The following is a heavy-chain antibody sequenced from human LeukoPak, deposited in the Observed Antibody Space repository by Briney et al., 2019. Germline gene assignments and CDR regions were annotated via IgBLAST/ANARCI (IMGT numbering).Heavy chain of an antibody. D-gene: IGHD6-19*01. Sequence: PSETLSLTCTVSGGSISSSSYYWGWIRQPPGKGLEWIGSIYYSGSTYYNPSLKSRVTISVDTSKNQFSLKLSSVTAADTAVYYCARLFSSNSSGWYVRWFDPWGQGTLVTVSS. CDR3: ARLFSSNSSGWYVRWFDP. J-gene: IGHJ5*02. CDR1: GGSISSSSYY. CDR2: IYYSGST. V-gene: IGHV4-39*01.